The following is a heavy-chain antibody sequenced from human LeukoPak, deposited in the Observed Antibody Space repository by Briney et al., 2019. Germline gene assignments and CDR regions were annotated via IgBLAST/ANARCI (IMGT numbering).Heavy chain of an antibody. CDR3: ARDRSTDAISEY. J-gene: IGHJ4*02. CDR2: ITGGHGAT. D-gene: IGHD1-1*01. CDR1: GFNFNTYT. Sequence: GGSLRLSCSASGFNFNTYTLTWVRQTPGKRPEWLSAITGGHGATYYADSVRGRFTITRDNSRNTFYLDMSGLRAEDTAVYYCARDRSTDAISEYWGQGTLVAVFS. V-gene: IGHV3-23*01.